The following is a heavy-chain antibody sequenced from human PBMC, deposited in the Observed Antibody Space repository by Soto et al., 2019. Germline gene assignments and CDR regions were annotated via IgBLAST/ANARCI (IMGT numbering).Heavy chain of an antibody. CDR1: GFTFSSYG. J-gene: IGHJ5*02. Sequence: LRLSCAASGFTFSSYGMHWVRQAPGKGLEWVAVISYDGSNKYYADSVKGRFTISRDNSKNTLYLQMNSLRAEDTAVYYCAKEGRTPGGDYWLDPWGQGTLVTVSS. CDR3: AKEGRTPGGDYWLDP. CDR2: ISYDGSNK. V-gene: IGHV3-30*18. D-gene: IGHD2-21*02.